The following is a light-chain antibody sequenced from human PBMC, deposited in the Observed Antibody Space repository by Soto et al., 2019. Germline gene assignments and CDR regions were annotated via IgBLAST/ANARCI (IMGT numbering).Light chain of an antibody. Sequence: QSALTQPASVSGSPGQSITISCTGTRSDVGSYNLVSWYQQHPGKAPKLMIYEGSKRPSGVSNRFSGSKSGNTASLTISGLQAEDEADYYCCSYAGNYTLVFGGGTKLTVL. CDR3: CSYAGNYTLV. V-gene: IGLV2-23*01. J-gene: IGLJ2*01. CDR2: EGS. CDR1: RSDVGSYNL.